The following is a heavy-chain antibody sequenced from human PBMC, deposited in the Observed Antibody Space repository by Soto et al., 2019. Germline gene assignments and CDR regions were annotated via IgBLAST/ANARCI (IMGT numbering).Heavy chain of an antibody. V-gene: IGHV3-21*03. CDR3: ARPLGGDILTGYSYYYYYGMDV. Sequence: GGSLRLSCAASGFTFSSYSMNWVRQAPGKGLEWVSSISSSSYIYYADSVKGRFTISRDNAKNSLYLQMNSLRAEDTAVYYCARPLGGDILTGYSYYYYYGMDVWGQGTTVTVSS. CDR1: GFTFSSYS. CDR2: ISSSSYI. D-gene: IGHD3-9*01. J-gene: IGHJ6*02.